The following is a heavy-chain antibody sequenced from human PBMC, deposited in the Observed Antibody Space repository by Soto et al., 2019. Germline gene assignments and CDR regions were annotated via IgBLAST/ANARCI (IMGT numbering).Heavy chain of an antibody. CDR2: IYYSGST. CDR3: ARRKGPYGDYENWFDP. J-gene: IGHJ5*02. D-gene: IGHD4-17*01. CDR1: GCSISSGGYY. Sequence: ASGTLSLTRTVSGCSISSGGYYWSWIRQHPGKGLEWIGYIYYSGSTYYNPSLKSRVTISVDTSKNQFSLKLSSVTAADTAVYYCARRKGPYGDYENWFDPWGQGTLVTVSS. V-gene: IGHV4-31*03.